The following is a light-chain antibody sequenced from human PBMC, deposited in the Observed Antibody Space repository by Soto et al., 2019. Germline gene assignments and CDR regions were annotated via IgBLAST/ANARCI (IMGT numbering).Light chain of an antibody. Sequence: QSALTQPASVSGSPGQSITISCTGTSSDVGSYNLVSWYQQHPGKSPKLMIYEGNKRPSGVSNRFSGSKSGSTASLTISGLQAEDEAHYYCCSYTASSTWVFGGGTKVTVL. CDR1: SSDVGSYNL. V-gene: IGLV2-23*01. CDR2: EGN. J-gene: IGLJ3*02. CDR3: CSYTASSTWV.